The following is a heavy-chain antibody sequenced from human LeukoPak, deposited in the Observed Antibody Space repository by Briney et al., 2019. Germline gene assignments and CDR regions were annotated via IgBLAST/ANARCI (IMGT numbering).Heavy chain of an antibody. Sequence: PWGSLRLSCAASGFTFSKYWMLWVRQAPGKGLEGVSRINTDGTVTTYADSVKGRFTVSRDNADNTMFLQMNSVRDEHTAVYYCATKQWLAPPPDSWGQGTPVTVSS. V-gene: IGHV3-74*01. CDR2: INTDGTVT. CDR3: ATKQWLAPPPDS. D-gene: IGHD6-19*01. J-gene: IGHJ4*02. CDR1: GFTFSKYW.